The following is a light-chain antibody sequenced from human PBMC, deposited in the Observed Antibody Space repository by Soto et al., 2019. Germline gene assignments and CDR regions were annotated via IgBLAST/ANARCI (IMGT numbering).Light chain of an antibody. Sequence: DIQITQSPSTLSASIGDRVTITCRASQSISSWLAWYQQTPGRAPKILIYKASSLESGVPSRFGGSGSGTEFTLTITRLQPDDFETYYCQHYNSYSEAFGQGTKVDIK. J-gene: IGKJ1*01. CDR3: QHYNSYSEA. CDR1: QSISSW. V-gene: IGKV1-5*03. CDR2: KAS.